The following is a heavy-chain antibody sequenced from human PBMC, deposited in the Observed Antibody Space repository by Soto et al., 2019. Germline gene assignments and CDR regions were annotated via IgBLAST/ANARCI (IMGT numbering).Heavy chain of an antibody. D-gene: IGHD5-18*01. V-gene: IGHV1-3*01. Sequence: ASVKVSCKASGYSFTSYAMHWVRQAPGQRLEWMGWINAGNGNTKYSQKFQGRVTITRDTSASTAYMELSSLRSEDTAVYYCARDGGTAMVTAFDYWGQGTLVTVSS. CDR3: ARDGGTAMVTAFDY. J-gene: IGHJ4*02. CDR1: GYSFTSYA. CDR2: INAGNGNT.